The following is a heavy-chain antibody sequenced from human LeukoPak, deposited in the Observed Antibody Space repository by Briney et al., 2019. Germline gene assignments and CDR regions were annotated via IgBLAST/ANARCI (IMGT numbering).Heavy chain of an antibody. Sequence: SETLSLTCTVSGGSISSYYWSWIRQPPGKGQEWIGYIHYSGSTNYNPSLKSRVTISVDTSKTQFSLNLSSVTAADTAVYYCARVLVVGNTGYYTDVWGKGTTVTVSS. J-gene: IGHJ6*03. CDR3: ARVLVVGNTGYYTDV. D-gene: IGHD6-19*01. V-gene: IGHV4-59*01. CDR1: GGSISSYY. CDR2: IHYSGST.